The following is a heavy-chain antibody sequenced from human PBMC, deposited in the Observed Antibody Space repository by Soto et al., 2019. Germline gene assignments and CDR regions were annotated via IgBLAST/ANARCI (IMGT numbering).Heavy chain of an antibody. CDR3: ARDYYYGSGSYSFSFEWFDP. J-gene: IGHJ5*02. CDR2: IKQDGSEK. D-gene: IGHD3-10*01. CDR1: GFTFSSYW. V-gene: IGHV3-7*01. Sequence: GGSLRLSCAASGFTFSSYWMSWVRQAPGKGLEWVANIKQDGSEKYYVDSVKGRFTISRDNAKNSLYLQMNSLRAEDTAVYYCARDYYYGSGSYSFSFEWFDPWGQGTLVTVSS.